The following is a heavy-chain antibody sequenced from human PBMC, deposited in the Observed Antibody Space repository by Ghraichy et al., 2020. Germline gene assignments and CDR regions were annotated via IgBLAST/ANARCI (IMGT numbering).Heavy chain of an antibody. CDR2: IKSKTDGGTT. V-gene: IGHV3-15*01. J-gene: IGHJ6*02. CDR3: TTGGLGLDEEGSAYGMDV. CDR1: GFTFSNAW. D-gene: IGHD6-19*01. Sequence: LSLTCAASGFTFSNAWMSWVRQAPGKGLEWVGRIKSKTDGGTTDYAAPVKGRFTISRDDSKNTLYLQMNSLKTEDTAVYYCTTGGLGLDEEGSAYGMDVWGQGTTVTVSS.